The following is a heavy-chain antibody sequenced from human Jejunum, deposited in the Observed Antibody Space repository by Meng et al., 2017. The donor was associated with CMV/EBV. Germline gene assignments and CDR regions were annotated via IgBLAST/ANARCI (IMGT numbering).Heavy chain of an antibody. J-gene: IGHJ4*02. CDR1: GDSIINDRYY. Sequence: SGDSIINDRYYWGWVRQPPGKGLEWIGASFSSGSTGYDPSLEGRVIISVDTSKNQFSLILTSVTAADTAVYYCARRERGTMLDYWGQGTVVTVS. CDR3: ARRERGTMLDY. CDR2: SFSSGST. V-gene: IGHV4-39*07. D-gene: IGHD5-24*01.